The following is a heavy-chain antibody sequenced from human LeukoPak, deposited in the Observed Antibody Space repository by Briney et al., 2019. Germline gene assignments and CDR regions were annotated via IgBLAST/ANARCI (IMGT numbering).Heavy chain of an antibody. D-gene: IGHD3-22*01. J-gene: IGHJ4*02. CDR2: ISSSSSTI. CDR1: GLTFSSYS. CDR3: AREGPYDSSVYGDY. V-gene: IGHV3-48*02. Sequence: GGSLRLSCAASGLTFSSYSMNWVRQAPGKGLEWVSYISSSSSTIYYADSAKGRFTISRDNAKNSLYLQMNSLRDEDTAVYYCAREGPYDSSVYGDYWGQGTLVTVSS.